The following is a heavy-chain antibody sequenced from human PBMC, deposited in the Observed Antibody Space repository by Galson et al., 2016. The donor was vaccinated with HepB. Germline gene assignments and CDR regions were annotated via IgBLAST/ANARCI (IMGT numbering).Heavy chain of an antibody. CDR3: ARDPYYDSSGYHEVGAFDI. D-gene: IGHD3-22*01. CDR1: GFTFSSYW. V-gene: IGHV3-74*01. J-gene: IGHJ3*02. Sequence: SLRLSCAASGFTFSSYWMHWVRQGPGKGLVWVSRISSDGSSKRYADSVKGRFTISRDNAKNTLYLQMNSLRAEDTAVYYCARDPYYDSSGYHEVGAFDIWGQGTMVTVSS. CDR2: ISSDGSSK.